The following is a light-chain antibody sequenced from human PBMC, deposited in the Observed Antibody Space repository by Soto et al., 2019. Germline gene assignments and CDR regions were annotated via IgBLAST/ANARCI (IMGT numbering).Light chain of an antibody. V-gene: IGLV1-47*01. J-gene: IGLJ2*01. CDR1: SSNIGSNY. Sequence: QSVLTQPPSASGTPGQRVTISCSGSSSNIGSNYVFWYQQLPGTAPNLLIYRNNQRPSGVPDRFSGSKSGTSASLAICGLRSEDETDYYCAACDDSLSCVVFGGGTKLTVL. CDR3: AACDDSLSCVV. CDR2: RNN.